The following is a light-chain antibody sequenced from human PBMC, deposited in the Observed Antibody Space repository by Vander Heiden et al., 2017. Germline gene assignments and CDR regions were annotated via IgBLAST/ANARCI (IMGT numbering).Light chain of an antibody. CDR2: GDT. V-gene: IGLV3-10*01. J-gene: IGLJ2*01. CDR3: YSTDSSGNHRV. CDR1: ALPKEY. Sequence: SYDLPQPPPVSVSPGQTARITCSGDALPKEYACWYQQKSGQAPALVIYGDTKRPSGIPERFSGSRSGTMATLTISGAQVEDEADYYCYSTDSSGNHRVFGGGTKLTVL.